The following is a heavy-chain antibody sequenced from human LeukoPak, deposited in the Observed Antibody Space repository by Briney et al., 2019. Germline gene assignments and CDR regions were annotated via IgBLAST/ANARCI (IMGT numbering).Heavy chain of an antibody. CDR1: GYTFTSYG. D-gene: IGHD3-22*01. J-gene: IGHJ4*02. CDR3: ASLDSSGYYYDY. CDR2: ISAYNGNT. V-gene: IGHV1-18*01. Sequence: ASVKVSCKASGYTFTSYGISWVRQAPGQGLEWMGWISAYNGNTNYAQKLQGRVTMTRNTSISTAYMELSSLRSEDTAVYYCASLDSSGYYYDYWGQGTLVTVSS.